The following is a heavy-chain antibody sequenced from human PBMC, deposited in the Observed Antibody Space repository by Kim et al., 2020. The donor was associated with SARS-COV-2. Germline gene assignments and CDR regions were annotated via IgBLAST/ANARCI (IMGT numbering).Heavy chain of an antibody. CDR1: GGSISSYY. CDR2: IYYSGST. D-gene: IGHD5-12*01. Sequence: SETLSLTCTVSGGSISSYYWSWIRQPPGKGLEWIGYIYYSGSTNYNPSLKSRVTISVDTSKNQFSLKLSSVTAADTAVYYCARHVRGYPYYFDYWGQGTLVTVSS. CDR3: ARHVRGYPYYFDY. J-gene: IGHJ4*02. V-gene: IGHV4-59*08.